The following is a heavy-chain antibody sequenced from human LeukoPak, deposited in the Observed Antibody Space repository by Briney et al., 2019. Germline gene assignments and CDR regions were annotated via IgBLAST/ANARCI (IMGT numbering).Heavy chain of an antibody. Sequence: SETLSLTCAVSSGSISSSNRWSWLRQPPGKGLEWIGEIYHSGSTNYNPSLKSRVTISVDKSKNQFSLKLSSVTAADTAVYYCARDPNGSGWFDYWGQGTQVTVSS. CDR3: ARDPNGSGWFDY. D-gene: IGHD6-19*01. CDR1: SGSISSSNR. V-gene: IGHV4-4*02. CDR2: IYHSGST. J-gene: IGHJ5*01.